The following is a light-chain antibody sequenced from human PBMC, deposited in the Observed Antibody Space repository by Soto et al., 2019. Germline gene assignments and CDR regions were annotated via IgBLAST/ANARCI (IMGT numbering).Light chain of an antibody. Sequence: DIQMTQSPSSLSASVGDRVTITCRASQSISRHLNWYQQKPGNTPKVLIYAASSLQSGVPSRFSGSGSGTDFTLTISSLQPEDFAAYYCQQSYGTPPTFGQGTKVEVK. V-gene: IGKV1-39*01. CDR3: QQSYGTPPT. CDR2: AAS. CDR1: QSISRH. J-gene: IGKJ1*01.